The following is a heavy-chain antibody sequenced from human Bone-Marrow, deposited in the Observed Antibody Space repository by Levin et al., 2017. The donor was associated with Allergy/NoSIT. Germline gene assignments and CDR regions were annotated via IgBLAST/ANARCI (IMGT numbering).Heavy chain of an antibody. CDR2: INPDGGGT. CDR1: GYTFTDYY. CDR3: ARDLVGVDAFDF. D-gene: IGHD1-26*01. J-gene: IGHJ3*01. Sequence: GESLKISCKATGYTFTDYYIHWIRQAPGQGLEWMGRINPDGGGTKFSQKFEGRVTLTRDTSIRTVNMELRSLRSDDTAVYFCARDLVGVDAFDFWGQGTMVIVSS. V-gene: IGHV1-2*02.